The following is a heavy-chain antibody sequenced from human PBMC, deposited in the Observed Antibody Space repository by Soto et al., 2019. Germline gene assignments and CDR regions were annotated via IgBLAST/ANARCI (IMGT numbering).Heavy chain of an antibody. D-gene: IGHD6-6*01. CDR1: GGTFSSYA. J-gene: IGHJ6*02. Sequence: QVQLVQSGAEVKKPGSSVKVSCKASGGTFSSYAISWVRQAPGQGLEWMGGIIPMYGTANYAQKFQGRVTITADESTRTAYMELISLRSEDTAVYYCACGREARYYDYGMDDWGQGTTVTVSS. CDR2: IIPMYGTA. CDR3: ACGREARYYDYGMDD. V-gene: IGHV1-69*01.